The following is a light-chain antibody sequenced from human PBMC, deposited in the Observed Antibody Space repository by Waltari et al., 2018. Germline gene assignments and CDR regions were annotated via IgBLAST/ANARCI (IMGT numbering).Light chain of an antibody. CDR1: QSISSD. CDR2: AAS. J-gene: IGKJ1*01. V-gene: IGKV1-39*01. CDR3: QQSYSTPWT. Sequence: DIQMTQSPSSLSASVGDRVTITCQASQSISSDLNWYQQKPGKAPKLLIYAASSLQSGVPSRFSGSGSGTDFTLTISSLQPEDFATYYCQQSYSTPWTFGQGTKVEIK.